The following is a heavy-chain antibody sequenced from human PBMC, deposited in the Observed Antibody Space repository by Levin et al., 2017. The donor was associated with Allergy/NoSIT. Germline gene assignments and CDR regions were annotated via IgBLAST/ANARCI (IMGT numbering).Heavy chain of an antibody. V-gene: IGHV3-48*03. CDR3: ARGGYCSGGSCYSYGYFDL. CDR2: ISSSGSTI. J-gene: IGHJ2*01. D-gene: IGHD2-15*01. CDR1: GFTFSSYE. Sequence: GGSLRLSCAASGFTFSSYEMNWVRQAPGKGLEWVSYISSSGSTIYYADSVKGRFTISRDNAKNSLYLQMNSLRAEDTAVYYCARGGYCSGGSCYSYGYFDLWGRGTLVTVSS.